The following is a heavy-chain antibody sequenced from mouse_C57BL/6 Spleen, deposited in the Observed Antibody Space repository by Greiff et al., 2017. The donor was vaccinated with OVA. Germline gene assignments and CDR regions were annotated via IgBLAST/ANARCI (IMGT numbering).Heavy chain of an antibody. CDR3: ARSRDGSLDY. CDR2: INPSSGYT. J-gene: IGHJ2*01. Sequence: VQLQQSGAELARPGASVKMSCKASGYTFTSYTMHWVKQRPGQGLEWIGYINPSSGYTKYNQKFKDKATLTADKSSSTAYMQLSSLTSEDSAVYYCARSRDGSLDYWGQGTTLTVSS. CDR1: GYTFTSYT. D-gene: IGHD2-3*01. V-gene: IGHV1-4*01.